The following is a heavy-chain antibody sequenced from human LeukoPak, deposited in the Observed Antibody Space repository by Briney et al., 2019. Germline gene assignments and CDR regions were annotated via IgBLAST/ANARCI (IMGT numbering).Heavy chain of an antibody. D-gene: IGHD5-24*01. CDR1: GGSISSYY. Sequence: SETLSLTCTVSGGSISSYYWTWIRQPPGKGLEWIEYIFYSGSTNYNPSLKSRVTVSLDTSKNQFSLKLSSVTAADTALYYCARGRDGYNGNFDYWGQGILVTVSS. CDR2: IFYSGST. J-gene: IGHJ4*02. CDR3: ARGRDGYNGNFDY. V-gene: IGHV4-59*12.